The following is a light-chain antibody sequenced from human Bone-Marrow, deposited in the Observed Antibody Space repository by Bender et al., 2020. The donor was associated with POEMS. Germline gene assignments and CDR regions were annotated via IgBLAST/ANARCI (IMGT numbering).Light chain of an antibody. CDR3: SSYTSRSSPYV. V-gene: IGLV2-14*02. CDR1: SSDVGSYNL. CDR2: GVT. J-gene: IGLJ1*01. Sequence: QSALTQPASVSGSPGQSIIISCSGSSSDVGSYNLVSWYQHHPGQAPKLMIYGVTQRPSGVSDRFSGYKFGNTASLTISGLQAEDEADYYCSSYTSRSSPYVFGTGTKVTVL.